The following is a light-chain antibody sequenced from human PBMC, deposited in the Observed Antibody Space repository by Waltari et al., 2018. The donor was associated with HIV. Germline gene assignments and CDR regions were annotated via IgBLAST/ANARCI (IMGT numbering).Light chain of an antibody. V-gene: IGLV2-14*01. CDR2: DVS. Sequence: QSALTQPASVSGSPGQSITISCTGTSSDVGGYNYVSWYQQHPGKAPKLMIYDVSNRPSGFSNRFSGSKSGNTAPRTISGLQAEDEADYYGSSYTSSSTLVCGGGTKLTVL. CDR3: SSYTSSSTLV. CDR1: SSDVGGYNY. J-gene: IGLJ3*02.